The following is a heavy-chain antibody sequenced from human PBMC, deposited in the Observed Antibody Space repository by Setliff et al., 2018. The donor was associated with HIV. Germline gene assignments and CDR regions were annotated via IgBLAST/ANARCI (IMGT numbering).Heavy chain of an antibody. CDR2: IKKDGNEK. Sequence: GGSLRLSCAASGITVSSNYMNWVRQAPGKGLEWVANIKKDGNEKYYVDSVEGRFSISRDNAKNSLYLQMNSLRAEDTAVYYCARVPYYYDSSGYYFDYWGQGTLVTVSS. D-gene: IGHD3-22*01. J-gene: IGHJ4*02. CDR1: GITVSSNY. V-gene: IGHV3-7*03. CDR3: ARVPYYYDSSGYYFDY.